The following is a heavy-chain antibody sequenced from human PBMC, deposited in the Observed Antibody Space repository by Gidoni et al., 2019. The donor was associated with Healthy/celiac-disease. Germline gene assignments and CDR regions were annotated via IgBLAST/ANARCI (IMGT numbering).Heavy chain of an antibody. CDR3: ATDRGGYSSSWYAVRGWFDP. D-gene: IGHD6-13*01. CDR2: FDPEDGET. Sequence: QVQLVQSGAEVKKPGASVKVSCKVSGYTFTELSMHWVRQAPGKGLEWMGGFDPEDGETIYAQKFQGRVTMTEDTSTDTAYMELSSLRSEDTAVYYCATDRGGYSSSWYAVRGWFDPWGQGTLVTVSS. J-gene: IGHJ5*02. V-gene: IGHV1-24*01. CDR1: GYTFTELS.